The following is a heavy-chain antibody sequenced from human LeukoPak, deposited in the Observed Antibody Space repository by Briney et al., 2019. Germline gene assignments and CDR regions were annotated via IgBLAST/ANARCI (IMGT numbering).Heavy chain of an antibody. J-gene: IGHJ6*02. D-gene: IGHD5-12*01. CDR2: IESDASRT. CDR1: GFTLSDHW. CDR3: VKGGHKLDIETTHYYYGLDV. V-gene: IGHV3-74*01. Sequence: PGGSLRLSCVAPGFTLSDHWMYWVRQGPNKGLAHVSRIESDASRTTYADSVKGRFTISRDDAKNTMYLQMNSLRAEDTAVYYCVKGGHKLDIETTHYYYGLDVWGQGTTVAVSS.